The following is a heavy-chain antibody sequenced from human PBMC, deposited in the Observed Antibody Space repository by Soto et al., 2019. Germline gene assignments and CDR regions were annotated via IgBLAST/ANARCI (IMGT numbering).Heavy chain of an antibody. V-gene: IGHV4-61*01. CDR3: ETYPTTVTSDY. D-gene: IGHD4-17*01. CDR2: IYYSGST. Sequence: QVQLQESGPGLVKPSETLSLTCTVSGGSVSSGSYYWSWIRQPPGKGLEWIGYIYYSGSTNYNPSLKRRVTISVHTPKTQFALKLSSVTAADPAVYYCETYPTTVTSDYWGQGTLVTVSS. CDR1: GGSVSSGSYY. J-gene: IGHJ4*02.